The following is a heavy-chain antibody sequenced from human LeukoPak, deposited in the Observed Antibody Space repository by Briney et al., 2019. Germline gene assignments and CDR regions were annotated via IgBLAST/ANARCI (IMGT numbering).Heavy chain of an antibody. D-gene: IGHD2-2*01. CDR1: GYTFTGYY. CDR2: INPSGGST. V-gene: IGHV1-46*01. J-gene: IGHJ6*02. CDR3: ASRGVVPAAMPYCYYGMDV. Sequence: ASVKVSCKASGYTFTGYYMHWVRQAPGQGLEWMGIINPSGGSTSYAQKFQGRVTMTRDTSTSTVYMELSSLRSEDTAVYYCASRGVVPAAMPYCYYGMDVWGQGTTVTVSS.